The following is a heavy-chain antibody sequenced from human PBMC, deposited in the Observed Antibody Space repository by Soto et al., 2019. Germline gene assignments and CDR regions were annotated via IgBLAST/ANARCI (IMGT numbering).Heavy chain of an antibody. CDR1: GYTFTSYY. J-gene: IGHJ4*02. Sequence: SVEVCCRASGYTFTSYYMQWVRQAPGQGLEWMGRIHPSGGSTSYAQKCQGRVTMTRDMSTSTVYMELSSLRSEDTAVYYCARDPNVYDSSGYYPSSLFDYWGQGTLVTVSS. V-gene: IGHV1-46*01. D-gene: IGHD3-22*01. CDR3: ARDPNVYDSSGYYPSSLFDY. CDR2: IHPSGGST.